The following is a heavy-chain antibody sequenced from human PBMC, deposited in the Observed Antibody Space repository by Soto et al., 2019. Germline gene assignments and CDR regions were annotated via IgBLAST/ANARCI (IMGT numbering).Heavy chain of an antibody. Sequence: EVQLVESGGDLITPGGSLRLSCAASGFTFSNAWMNWVRQAPGKGLEWVGRIKSKSDGGTTDYAAPVTGRFTISRDGSQATWFMQMSSLNTEDTAVSSCTTGVWGSYGYRGPERLQHWGQGTLVTVSS. D-gene: IGHD3-10*01. CDR3: TTGVWGSYGYRGPERLQH. V-gene: IGHV3-15*07. J-gene: IGHJ1*01. CDR1: GFTFSNAW. CDR2: IKSKSDGGTT.